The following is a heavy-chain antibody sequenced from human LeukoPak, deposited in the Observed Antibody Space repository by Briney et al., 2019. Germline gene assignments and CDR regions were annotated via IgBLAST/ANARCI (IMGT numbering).Heavy chain of an antibody. V-gene: IGHV3-7*01. CDR2: IKQDGSEK. Sequence: GGSLRLSCAASGFTFSSYWMSWVRQAPGKGLEWVANIKQDGSEKYYVDSVKGRFAISRDNAKNSLYLQMNSLRAEDTAVYYCARDPPYYYDSSGFWGQGTPVTVSS. D-gene: IGHD3-22*01. CDR3: ARDPPYYYDSSGF. CDR1: GFTFSSYW. J-gene: IGHJ4*02.